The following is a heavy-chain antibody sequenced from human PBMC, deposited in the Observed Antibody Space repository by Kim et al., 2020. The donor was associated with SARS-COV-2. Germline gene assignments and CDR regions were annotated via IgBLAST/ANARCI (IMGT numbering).Heavy chain of an antibody. V-gene: IGHV4-59*08. CDR2: IYYSGST. CDR3: ARLHEYSTAHYYFDS. CDR1: GDSISGYY. J-gene: IGHJ4*02. D-gene: IGHD6-13*01. Sequence: SETLSLTCTVSGDSISGYYWSWIRQTPGKGLEWIGYIYYSGSTNYNPSLKSRVTISIDPPKNQFSLKLGSVTAADTAVYYCARLHEYSTAHYYFDSWGQGSLVTVSS.